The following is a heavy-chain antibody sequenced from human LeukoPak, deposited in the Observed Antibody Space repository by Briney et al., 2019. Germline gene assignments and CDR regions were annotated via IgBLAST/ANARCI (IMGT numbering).Heavy chain of an antibody. CDR1: GFTFSSYW. V-gene: IGHV3-7*03. CDR2: IKQDGSEK. J-gene: IGHJ3*02. CDR3: AKRLNSFAFDI. Sequence: GGSLRLSCAASGFTFSSYWMSWVRQAPGKGLEWVANIKQDGSEKYYVDSVKGRFTISRDNAKNTLYLQMDSLRAEDTAVYYCAKRLNSFAFDIRGQGTMVTVSS. D-gene: IGHD2-21*01.